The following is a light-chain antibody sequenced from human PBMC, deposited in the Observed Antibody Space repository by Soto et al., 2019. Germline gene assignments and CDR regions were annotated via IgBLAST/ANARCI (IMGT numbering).Light chain of an antibody. CDR1: SSDVGGYNY. Sequence: QSALTQPPSASGSPGQSVTISCTGTSSDVGGYNYVSWYQQHPGKAPKLMIYEVSKRPSGVPVRFSGSKSANTASLTVSGLQAEDEADYYCSSYAGSNNYVFGTGTKVTVL. J-gene: IGLJ1*01. CDR2: EVS. CDR3: SSYAGSNNYV. V-gene: IGLV2-8*01.